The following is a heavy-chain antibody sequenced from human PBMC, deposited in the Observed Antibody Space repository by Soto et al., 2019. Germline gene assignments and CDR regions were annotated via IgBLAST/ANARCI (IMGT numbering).Heavy chain of an antibody. J-gene: IGHJ4*02. CDR1: GFTFSSYA. CDR2: ISGSGNTS. D-gene: IGHD6-13*01. Sequence: EVQLLESGGGLVQPGGSLRLSCAASGFTFSSYAMTWVRQAPGKGLEWVSAISGSGNTSYYADSVKGRFTISRDSSKKMLYLQMYSLRPEDTAVYYCAKDRGRTWYEDYWGQGTLVTVSS. CDR3: AKDRGRTWYEDY. V-gene: IGHV3-23*01.